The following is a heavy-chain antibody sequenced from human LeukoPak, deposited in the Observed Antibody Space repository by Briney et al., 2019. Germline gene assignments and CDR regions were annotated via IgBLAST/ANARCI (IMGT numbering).Heavy chain of an antibody. CDR3: AREKKPYDSSGYYYGPFDY. CDR2: INPNSGGT. CDR1: GYNFTGYY. J-gene: IGHJ4*02. D-gene: IGHD3-22*01. V-gene: IGHV1-2*02. Sequence: ASVKVSCKASGYNFTGYYMHWVRQAPGQGLEWMGWINPNSGGTNYAQKFQGRVTMTRDTSISTAYMELSRLRSDDTAVYYCAREKKPYDSSGYYYGPFDYWGQGTLVTVSS.